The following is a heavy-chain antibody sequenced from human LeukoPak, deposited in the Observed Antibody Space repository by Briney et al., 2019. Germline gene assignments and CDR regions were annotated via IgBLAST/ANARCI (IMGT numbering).Heavy chain of an antibody. J-gene: IGHJ4*02. CDR3: AKTGYGGNPFDS. D-gene: IGHD4-23*01. V-gene: IGHV4-39*01. CDR1: GASISSSSYS. Sequence: SETLSLTCTVSGASISSSSYSWGWIRQPPGKGLEWIGGVYYSGGTHYNPSLKSRVTISVDVSKNQFSLKLSSVTAADTAVYYCAKTGYGGNPFDSWGQGTQVTVSS. CDR2: VYYSGGT.